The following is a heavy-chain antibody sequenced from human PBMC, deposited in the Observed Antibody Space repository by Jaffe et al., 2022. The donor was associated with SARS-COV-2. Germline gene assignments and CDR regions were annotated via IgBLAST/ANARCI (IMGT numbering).Heavy chain of an antibody. J-gene: IGHJ4*02. Sequence: EVYLMESGGAVVQPGGSLRLSCAASGFTFGDYTMHWVRQRPGKGLEWVSLINWNGDDRFYADSVKGRFTISRDDSRSSVYLQMNGLRTEDTAFYYCAKDKGRYTGFDYWGQGTLVTVSS. V-gene: IGHV3-43*01. CDR1: GFTFGDYT. CDR3: AKDKGRYTGFDY. CDR2: INWNGDDR. D-gene: IGHD2-2*02.